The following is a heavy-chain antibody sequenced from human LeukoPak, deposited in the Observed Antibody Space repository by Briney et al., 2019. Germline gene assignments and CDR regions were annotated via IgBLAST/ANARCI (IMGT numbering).Heavy chain of an antibody. D-gene: IGHD6-6*01. V-gene: IGHV4-34*01. CDR2: INHSGST. Sequence: PGGSPRLSCAASGLTFSSYAMSWIRQPPGKGLEWIGEINHSGSTNYNPSLKSRVTISVDTSKNQFSLKLNSVTAADTAVYYCAREISPADSSSAFDSWGQGTLVTVSS. J-gene: IGHJ4*02. CDR1: GLTFSSYA. CDR3: AREISPADSSSAFDS.